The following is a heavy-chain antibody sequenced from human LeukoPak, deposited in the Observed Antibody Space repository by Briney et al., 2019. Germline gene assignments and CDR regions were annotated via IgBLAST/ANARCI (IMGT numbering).Heavy chain of an antibody. CDR2: IYNSGST. J-gene: IGHJ3*02. V-gene: IGHV4-4*07. CDR1: GGSISSYY. CDR3: ARDYSSSSGKAFDI. Sequence: SETLSLTCTVSGGSISSYYWSWMRQPAGKGLEWIGRIYNSGSTNYNPSLKSRVTMSVDTSKNQFSLKLSSVTAADTAVHYCARDYSSSSGKAFDIWGQGTVVTVSS. D-gene: IGHD6-6*01.